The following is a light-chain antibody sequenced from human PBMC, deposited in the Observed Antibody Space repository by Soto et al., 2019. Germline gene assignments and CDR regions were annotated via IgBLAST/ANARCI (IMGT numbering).Light chain of an antibody. V-gene: IGKV3-11*01. CDR1: QSVRSN. CDR3: QHRSNWPWT. CDR2: DAS. Sequence: EIVLTQSPATLSLSPGERATLSCRASQSVRSNLAWYQKKPGQAPRLLIYDASNRTTGIPARFSGSGSGTDFTLSISSLEPEDFAVYYCQHRSNWPWTFGQGTKV. J-gene: IGKJ1*01.